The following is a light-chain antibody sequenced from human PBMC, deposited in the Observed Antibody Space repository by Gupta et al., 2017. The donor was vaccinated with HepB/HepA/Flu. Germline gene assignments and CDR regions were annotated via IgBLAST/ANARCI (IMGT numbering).Light chain of an antibody. J-gene: IGLJ2*01. CDR1: SSNIGNNY. Sequence: QSVLTQPPSVSAAPGQKVTISSSGSSSNIGNNYVSWYQQLPGTAPKLLIYDNNKRPSGIPDRFSGSKSGTSATLVITGLQTGDEADYYCGTWDSSLSAVVFGGGTKLTVL. V-gene: IGLV1-51*01. CDR2: DNN. CDR3: GTWDSSLSAVV.